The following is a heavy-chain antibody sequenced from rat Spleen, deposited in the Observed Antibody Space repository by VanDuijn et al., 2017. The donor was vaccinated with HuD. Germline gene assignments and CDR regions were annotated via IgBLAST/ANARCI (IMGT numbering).Heavy chain of an antibody. CDR1: GFTFSDYY. Sequence: EVQMVESGGGLVQPGRSLKLSCAASGFTFSDYYMAWVRQDSTKGLEWVASISPGGGNTYYRDSVKGRFTISTDNAKSTLSLQMDSLRSEDTATYYCARRGPGGDYWGQGVMVTVSS. CDR2: ISPGGGNT. D-gene: IGHD1-11*01. V-gene: IGHV5-25*01. CDR3: ARRGPGGDY. J-gene: IGHJ2*01.